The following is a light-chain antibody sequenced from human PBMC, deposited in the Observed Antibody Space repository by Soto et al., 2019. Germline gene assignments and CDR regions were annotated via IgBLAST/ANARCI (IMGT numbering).Light chain of an antibody. CDR1: QNIRNY. Sequence: DIQMTQSPSSLSASVGDRVTITCRASQNIRNYLNWYQQTPGKAPKLLIYAAYSLQSGVPARFSGSESGTDFTLTITSLQPDDSGTYDCQQSSSTPYTFSQGTKLEIK. V-gene: IGKV1-39*01. J-gene: IGKJ2*01. CDR3: QQSSSTPYT. CDR2: AAY.